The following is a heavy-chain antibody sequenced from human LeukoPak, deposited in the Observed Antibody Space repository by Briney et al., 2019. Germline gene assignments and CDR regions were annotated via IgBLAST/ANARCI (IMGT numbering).Heavy chain of an antibody. CDR2: ISYDGSNK. J-gene: IGHJ4*02. V-gene: IGHV3-30*03. D-gene: IGHD6-13*01. Sequence: GGSLRLSCAASGFTFSSYGMHWVRQAPGKGLEWVAVISYDGSNKYYADSVKVRFTISRYNSKNTLYLQMNSLRAEDTAVYYCARDSIAAAGTPDYWGQGTLVTVSS. CDR1: GFTFSSYG. CDR3: ARDSIAAAGTPDY.